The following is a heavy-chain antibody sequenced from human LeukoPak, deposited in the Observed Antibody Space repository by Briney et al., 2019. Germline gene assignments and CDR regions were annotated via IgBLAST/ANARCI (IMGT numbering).Heavy chain of an antibody. D-gene: IGHD1-26*01. CDR3: ARGYSGNFFGFDL. Sequence: ASVKVSCKPSGGTFNYAISWVRQAPGQGPEWMGGILPVLGTPHYAQKFQGILTVTTDEVAATAYMELSSLRSEDTAVYYCARGYSGNFFGFDLWGQGTLVTVSS. CDR1: GGTFNYA. CDR2: ILPVLGTP. J-gene: IGHJ4*02. V-gene: IGHV1-69*05.